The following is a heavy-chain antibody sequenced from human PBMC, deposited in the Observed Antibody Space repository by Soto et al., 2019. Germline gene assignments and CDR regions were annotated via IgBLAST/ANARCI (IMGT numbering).Heavy chain of an antibody. Sequence: EVQLVESGGGLVQPGGSLRLSCAASGFTFSSYEMNWVRQAPGKGLEWVSYISSSGSTIYYADSVKGRFTISSDNAKNSLYLQMNSLRAEDTAVYYCARDGAYCGGDCYYDFDYWGQGTLVTVSS. CDR1: GFTFSSYE. D-gene: IGHD2-21*01. CDR3: ARDGAYCGGDCYYDFDY. V-gene: IGHV3-48*03. J-gene: IGHJ4*02. CDR2: ISSSGSTI.